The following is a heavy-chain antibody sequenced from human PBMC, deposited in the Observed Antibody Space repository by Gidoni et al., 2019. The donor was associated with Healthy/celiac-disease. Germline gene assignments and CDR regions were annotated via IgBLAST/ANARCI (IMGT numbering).Heavy chain of an antibody. Sequence: EVQLVESGGGLVQPGGALRRSCAASGFTFSSYWMSCVRQAPGKGLEWVANIKQDGSEKYYVDSVKGRFTISRDNAKNSLYLQMNSLRAEDTAVYYCAREATSVAGDYWGQGTLVTVSS. J-gene: IGHJ4*02. CDR1: GFTFSSYW. D-gene: IGHD6-19*01. CDR2: IKQDGSEK. V-gene: IGHV3-7*04. CDR3: AREATSVAGDY.